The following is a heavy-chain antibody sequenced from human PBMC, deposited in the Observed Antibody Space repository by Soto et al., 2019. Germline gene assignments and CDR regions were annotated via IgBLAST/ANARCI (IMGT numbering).Heavy chain of an antibody. J-gene: IGHJ4*02. CDR2: MSGSGDDA. Sequence: GGSLRLSCAASGFTFSNYGMSWVRQAPGKGLEWVSVMSGSGDDAYYADSVKGRFTISRDNSKNTLYLQMNSLRAEDTAVYFCAKKVTIYAVDPADYWGQGTQVTVS. CDR3: AKKVTIYAVDPADY. CDR1: GFTFSNYG. V-gene: IGHV3-23*01. D-gene: IGHD3-3*01.